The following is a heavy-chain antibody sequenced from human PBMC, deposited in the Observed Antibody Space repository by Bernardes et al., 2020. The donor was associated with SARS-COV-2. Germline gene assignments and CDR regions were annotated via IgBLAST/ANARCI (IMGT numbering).Heavy chain of an antibody. CDR1: GYTFTSYG. CDR2: ISAYNGNT. J-gene: IGHJ6*03. Sequence: SVKVSCKASGYTFTSYGISWVRQAPGQGLEWRGWISAYNGNTNYAQKLQGRVTMTTDTSTSTAYMELRSLRSDDTAVYYCARDRYYDFWSGYFSPYYYYYYMDVWGKGTTVTVSS. CDR3: ARDRYYDFWSGYFSPYYYYYYMDV. V-gene: IGHV1-18*01. D-gene: IGHD3-3*01.